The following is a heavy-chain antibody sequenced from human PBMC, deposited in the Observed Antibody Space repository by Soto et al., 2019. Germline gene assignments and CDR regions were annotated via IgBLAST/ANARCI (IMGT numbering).Heavy chain of an antibody. CDR1: GFTFSSYA. Sequence: PGGSLRLSCAASGFTFSSYAMSWVRQAPGKGLEWVSAISGSGGSTYYADSVKGRFTISRDNSKNTLYLQMNSLRAEDTAVYYCEKNGGIIAARLHVDYWGQGPLVTVYS. CDR2: ISGSGGST. CDR3: EKNGGIIAARLHVDY. J-gene: IGHJ4*02. V-gene: IGHV3-23*01. D-gene: IGHD6-6*01.